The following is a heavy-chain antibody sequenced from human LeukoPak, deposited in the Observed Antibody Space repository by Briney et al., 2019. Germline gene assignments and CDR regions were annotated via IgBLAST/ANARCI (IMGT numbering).Heavy chain of an antibody. CDR1: GFTFDDYA. CDR3: AKGGKLYSSGWYYFDY. D-gene: IGHD6-19*01. CDR2: ISWNSGSI. V-gene: IGHV3-9*01. J-gene: IGHJ4*02. Sequence: PGRSLRLPCAASGFTFDDYAMHWVRQAPGKGLEWVSGISWNSGSIGYADSVKGRFTISRDNAKNSLYLQMNSLRAEDTALYYCAKGGKLYSSGWYYFDYWGQGTLVTVSS.